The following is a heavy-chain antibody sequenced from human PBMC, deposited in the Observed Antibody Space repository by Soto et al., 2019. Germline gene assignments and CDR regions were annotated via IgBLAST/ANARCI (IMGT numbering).Heavy chain of an antibody. J-gene: IGHJ3*02. D-gene: IGHD6-19*01. CDR3: ARGGVPIYSSYSSGWSPGAFDT. Sequence: SETLSLTCAVYGGSFSGYYWSWIRQPPGKGVEWIGEINHSGSTNYNPSLKSRVTISVDTSKNQFSLKLSSVTAADTAVYYCARGGVPIYSSYSSGWSPGAFDTWGQGKMLTVSS. V-gene: IGHV4-34*01. CDR1: GGSFSGYY. CDR2: INHSGST.